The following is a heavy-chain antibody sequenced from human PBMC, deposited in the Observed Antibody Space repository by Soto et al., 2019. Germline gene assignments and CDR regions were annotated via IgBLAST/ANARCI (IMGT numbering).Heavy chain of an antibody. CDR2: ISGSGDNT. D-gene: IGHD3-3*01. Sequence: EVQLLESGGGLVQPGGSLRLSCAASGFTFSSYALNWVRQAPGKGLEWVSVISGSGDNTYYADSVKGRFTISRDNSKNTLYLQMNSLRAEDTAVYYCATDFGTYDFWSAYYTYYYMDVWGKGTTVTVSS. CDR3: ATDFGTYDFWSAYYTYYYMDV. CDR1: GFTFSSYA. V-gene: IGHV3-23*01. J-gene: IGHJ6*03.